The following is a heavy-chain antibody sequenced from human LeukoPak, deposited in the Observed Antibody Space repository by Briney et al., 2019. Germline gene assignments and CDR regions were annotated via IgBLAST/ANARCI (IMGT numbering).Heavy chain of an antibody. J-gene: IGHJ6*03. Sequence: GESLKISCKGSGYSFTSYWIGWVRQMPGKGLEWMGIIYPGDSDTRYSPSFQGQVTISADKSISTAYLQWSSLKASDTAMYYCASSSGSYGYYYYYYMDVWGKGTTVTVSS. V-gene: IGHV5-51*01. D-gene: IGHD1-26*01. CDR1: GYSFTSYW. CDR2: IYPGDSDT. CDR3: ASSSGSYGYYYYYYMDV.